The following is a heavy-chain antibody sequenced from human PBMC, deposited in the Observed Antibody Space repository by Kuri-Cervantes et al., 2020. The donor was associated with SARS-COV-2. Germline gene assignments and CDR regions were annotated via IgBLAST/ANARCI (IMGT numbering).Heavy chain of an antibody. CDR1: GFTFDDYA. CDR3: AKDAGDGYSFGDYFHGMDV. D-gene: IGHD5-24*01. CDR2: ISWDGGST. J-gene: IGHJ6*02. V-gene: IGHV3-43D*04. Sequence: GESLKISCAASGFTFDDYAMHWVRQAPGKGLEWVSLISWDGGSTYYADSVKGRFTISRDNSKNSLYLQMNSLRAEDTALYYCAKDAGDGYSFGDYFHGMDVWGRGTTVTVSS.